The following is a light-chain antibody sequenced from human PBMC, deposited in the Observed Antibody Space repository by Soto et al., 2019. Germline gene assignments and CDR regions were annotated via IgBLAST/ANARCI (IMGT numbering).Light chain of an antibody. Sequence: DIVLTQSPGTLSLSPGQRATLSCRASQSISSSFLAWYQQKPGQAPRLLIYGASSRATGIPDRFSGSGSGTDFTITISRLEPEDFEVYYCQQCGSSPETFGQGTKV. CDR1: QSISSSF. CDR2: GAS. V-gene: IGKV3-20*01. CDR3: QQCGSSPET. J-gene: IGKJ1*01.